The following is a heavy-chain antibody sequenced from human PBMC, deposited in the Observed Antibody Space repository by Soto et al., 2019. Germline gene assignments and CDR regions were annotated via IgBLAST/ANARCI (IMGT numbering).Heavy chain of an antibody. Sequence: QVQLVQSGAEVKKPGASVKVSCKASGYTFSSSSITWVRQAPGQGLKCLGWISVYNGITKYAQNVQGRVTMTADTGSDTAYMELRSLRSDDTAVYYCARNTSGGFDSWGQGTLVTVSS. CDR2: ISVYNGIT. CDR3: ARNTSGGFDS. J-gene: IGHJ4*02. CDR1: GYTFSSSS. V-gene: IGHV1-18*01. D-gene: IGHD3-16*01.